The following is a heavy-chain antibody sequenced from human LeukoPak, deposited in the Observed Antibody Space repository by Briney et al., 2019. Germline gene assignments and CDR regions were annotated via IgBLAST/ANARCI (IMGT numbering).Heavy chain of an antibody. D-gene: IGHD2-2*01. V-gene: IGHV5-10-1*01. CDR2: IDPSDSYT. CDR1: GYSFTSYW. J-gene: IGHJ4*02. Sequence: GESLRISCKGSGYSFTSYWISWVRQMPGKGLEWMGRIDPSDSYTNYSPSFQGHVTISAGKSISTAYLQWSSLKASDTAMYYCAKSPIVVVPAAMGGNDYWGQGTLVTVSS. CDR3: AKSPIVVVPAAMGGNDY.